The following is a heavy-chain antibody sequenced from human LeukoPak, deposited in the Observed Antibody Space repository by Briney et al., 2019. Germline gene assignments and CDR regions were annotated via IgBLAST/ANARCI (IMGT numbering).Heavy chain of an antibody. J-gene: IGHJ6*02. V-gene: IGHV7-4-1*02. CDR3: ARVGDFWSGYYKGGVYYYYGMDV. CDR1: GGTFTSYA. D-gene: IGHD3-3*01. Sequence: ASVKVSCKASGGTFTSYAMNWVRQAPGQGLEWMGWINTNTGNPTYAQGFTGRFVFSLDTSVSTAYLQISSLKAEDTAVYYCARVGDFWSGYYKGGVYYYYGMDVWGQGTTVTVSS. CDR2: INTNTGNP.